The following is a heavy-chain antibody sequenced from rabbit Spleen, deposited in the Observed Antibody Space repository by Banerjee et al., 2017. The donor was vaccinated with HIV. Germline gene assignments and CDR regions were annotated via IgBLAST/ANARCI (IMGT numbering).Heavy chain of an antibody. CDR3: ARDTSSSFSSYGMDL. J-gene: IGHJ6*01. CDR2: IDIGSSGFT. Sequence: QEQLVESGGGLVQPEGSLTLTCTASGFSFSSDYMCWVRQAPGKGLEWIACIDIGSSGFTYFASWAKGRFTISKTSSTTVTLQMTSLTAADTATYFCARDTSSSFSSYGMDLWGQGTLVTVS. D-gene: IGHD1-1*01. V-gene: IGHV1S45*01. CDR1: GFSFSSDY.